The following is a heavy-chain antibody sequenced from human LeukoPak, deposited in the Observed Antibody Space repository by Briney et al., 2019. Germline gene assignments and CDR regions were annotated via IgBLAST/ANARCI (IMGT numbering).Heavy chain of an antibody. J-gene: IGHJ4*02. CDR2: INSDGSST. CDR3: ARDPKYGDLDY. Sequence: PGGSLRLSCAAFGVAVSGYWMNWVRQAPGKGLVWVARINSDGSSTNYADSVKGRFTISRDNAKNTLYLQMNSLRAEDTAVYYDARDPKYGDLDYWGPGTLVTVSS. D-gene: IGHD4-17*01. CDR1: GVAVSGYW. V-gene: IGHV3-74*01.